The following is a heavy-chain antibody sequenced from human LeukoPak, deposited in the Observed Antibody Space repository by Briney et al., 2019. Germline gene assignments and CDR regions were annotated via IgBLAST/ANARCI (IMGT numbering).Heavy chain of an antibody. V-gene: IGHV1-8*01. CDR1: GYTFTSYD. Sequence: ASVKVSCKASGYTFTSYDINWVRQATGQGLEWMGWMNPNSGNTGYAQKFQGRVTMTRNTSISTAYMELSSLRSEDTAVYFCARVEYSSGWTYYFDYWGQGTLVTVSS. CDR3: ARVEYSSGWTYYFDY. CDR2: MNPNSGNT. D-gene: IGHD6-19*01. J-gene: IGHJ4*02.